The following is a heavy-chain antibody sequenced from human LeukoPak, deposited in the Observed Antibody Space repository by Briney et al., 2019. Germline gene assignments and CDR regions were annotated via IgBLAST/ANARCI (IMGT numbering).Heavy chain of an antibody. CDR1: GFTFSSYG. Sequence: PGRSLRLSCAASGFTFSSYGMHWVRQAPGKGMEWVAVIWYDGSNKYYADSVKGRFTISRDNSKNTLYLQMNSLRAEDTAVYYCASGQPANYYDSSGYYSQLDYWGQGTLVTVSS. CDR3: ASGQPANYYDSSGYYSQLDY. V-gene: IGHV3-33*01. D-gene: IGHD3-22*01. CDR2: IWYDGSNK. J-gene: IGHJ4*02.